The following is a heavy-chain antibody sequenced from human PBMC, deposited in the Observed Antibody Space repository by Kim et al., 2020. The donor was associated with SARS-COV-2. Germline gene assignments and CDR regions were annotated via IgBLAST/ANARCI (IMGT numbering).Heavy chain of an antibody. Sequence: GGSLRLSCVTSGFTFSNSVIHWVRQAPGKGLEWVAAIAIDQSISKYYLESVKGRFTLSRDTSKDAVFLQIDDLRDDDTAVYYCAREGGTSGYCGYFDSWGQGTLVTVSP. CDR3: AREGGTSGYCGYFDS. J-gene: IGHJ4*02. CDR2: IAIDQSISK. CDR1: GFTFSNSV. V-gene: IGHV3-30*04. D-gene: IGHD5-12*01.